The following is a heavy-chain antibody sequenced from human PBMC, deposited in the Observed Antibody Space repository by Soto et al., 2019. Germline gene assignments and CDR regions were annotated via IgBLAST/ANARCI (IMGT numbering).Heavy chain of an antibody. CDR2: ISYSGST. V-gene: IGHV4-39*07. CDR1: GGSISRDSYY. D-gene: IGHD2-8*02. CDR3: ARDKITGLFDD. Sequence: SETLSLTCTVSGGSISRDSYYWGWIRQSPEKGLEWIASISYSGSTNYNPSLKSRVTISVDTSKNQFSLKLTSVTAADTAVYYCARDKITGLFDDWGQGTLVTVSS. J-gene: IGHJ4*02.